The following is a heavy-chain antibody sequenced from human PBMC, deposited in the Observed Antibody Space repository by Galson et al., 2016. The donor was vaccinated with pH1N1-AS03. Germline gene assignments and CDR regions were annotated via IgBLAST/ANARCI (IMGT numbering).Heavy chain of an antibody. J-gene: IGHJ4*02. CDR3: AKDLRGGYDFGVVDY. V-gene: IGHV3-23*01. Sequence: SLRLSCAASGFTFSIYAMNWVRQTPGKGPQWIASITGSGGSTNYAGSVKGRFTISRDNSKNTLYLQMNSLRAEDAAVYYCAKDLRGGYDFGVVDYWGQGTLV. CDR2: ITGSGGST. CDR1: GFTFSIYA. D-gene: IGHD5-12*01.